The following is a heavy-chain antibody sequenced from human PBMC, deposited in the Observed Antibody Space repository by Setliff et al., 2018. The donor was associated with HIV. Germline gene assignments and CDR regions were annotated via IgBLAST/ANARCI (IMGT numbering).Heavy chain of an antibody. CDR2: MNPNSGNT. CDR3: ARGEKRFLEWLPLDYYYYYYMDV. J-gene: IGHJ6*03. D-gene: IGHD3-3*01. V-gene: IGHV1-8*03. CDR1: GYTFSSYD. Sequence: ASVKVSCKASGYTFSSYDINWVRQAAGQGLEWMGCMNPNSGNTGYAQKFQGRVTITADESTSTAYMELSSLRSEDTAVYYCARGEKRFLEWLPLDYYYYYYMDVWGKGITVTVSS.